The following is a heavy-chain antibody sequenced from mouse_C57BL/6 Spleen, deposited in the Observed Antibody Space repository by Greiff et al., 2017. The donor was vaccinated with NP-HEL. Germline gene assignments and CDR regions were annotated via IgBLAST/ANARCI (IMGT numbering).Heavy chain of an antibody. J-gene: IGHJ3*01. CDR3: AREKDYDLCAY. CDR1: GYTFTSYA. D-gene: IGHD2-4*01. V-gene: IGHV1-85*01. CDR2: IYPSDVST. Sequence: VQLQQSGPELVKPGASVKLSCKASGYTFTSYAMTWVQQRPGQGLEWIGWIYPSDVSTTYNEKFKGKATLTVDTSSSTAYMEHHSLTSEESAVYFWAREKDYDLCAYWGQGTLVTVSA.